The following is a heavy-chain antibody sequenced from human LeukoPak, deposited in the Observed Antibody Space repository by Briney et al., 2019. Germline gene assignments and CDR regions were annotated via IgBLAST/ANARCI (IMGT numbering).Heavy chain of an antibody. J-gene: IGHJ4*02. CDR1: GGSISSYY. Sequence: SETLSLTFTVSGGSISSYYWSWIRQPPGKGLEWLGYIYYSGSTNYNPSLKSRVTISVDTSKNQFSLKLSSVTAADTAVYYCARERGSGSLNHYFDYWGQGTLVTVSS. V-gene: IGHV4-59*01. D-gene: IGHD1-26*01. CDR2: IYYSGST. CDR3: ARERGSGSLNHYFDY.